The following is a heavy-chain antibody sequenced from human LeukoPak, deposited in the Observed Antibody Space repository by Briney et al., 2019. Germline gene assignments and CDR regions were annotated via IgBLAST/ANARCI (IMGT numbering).Heavy chain of an antibody. D-gene: IGHD6-19*01. CDR2: IYPGDSDT. J-gene: IGHJ5*02. V-gene: IGHV5-51*01. CDR1: GYSFTSYW. Sequence: GAPLKISCKGSGYSFTSYWIGWVRQMPGKGLEWMGIIYPGDSDTRYSPSFQGQVTITADQSISTAYLQWSSLKASDTAMYYCARGHSSGWGFYWIDPWGQGTLVTVSS. CDR3: ARGHSSGWGFYWIDP.